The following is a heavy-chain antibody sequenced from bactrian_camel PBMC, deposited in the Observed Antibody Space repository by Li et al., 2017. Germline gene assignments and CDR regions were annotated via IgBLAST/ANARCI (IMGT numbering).Heavy chain of an antibody. J-gene: IGHJ4*01. CDR1: RYTYSIGY. V-gene: IGHV3S53*01. CDR2: VTSDGAT. Sequence: HVQLVASGGGSVQAGGSLRLSCAASRYTYSIGYMGWFRQALGKEREGVAAVTSDGATSYAGHVAGRFTITRDNAKNAMYLQMNSLKTEDTAAYSCAAFGGGDCPISGYEGQGTQVTVS. D-gene: IGHD2*01.